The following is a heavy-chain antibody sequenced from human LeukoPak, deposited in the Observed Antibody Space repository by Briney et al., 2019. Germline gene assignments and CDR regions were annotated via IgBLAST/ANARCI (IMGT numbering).Heavy chain of an antibody. D-gene: IGHD3-22*01. CDR3: ARAAYYYDSSGSSYALDI. CDR2: IKSDGSST. V-gene: IGHV3-74*01. Sequence: GGSLRHSCAASGITFSNYWMHWVRQAPGKGLVWVSHIKSDGSSTRYADSVKGRFTISRDNAKDTLYLQMNSLRAEDTAVYYCARAAYYYDSSGSSYALDIWGQGTMVTVSS. CDR1: GITFSNYW. J-gene: IGHJ3*02.